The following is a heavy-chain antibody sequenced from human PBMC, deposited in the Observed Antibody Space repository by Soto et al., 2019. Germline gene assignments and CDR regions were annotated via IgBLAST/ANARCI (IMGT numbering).Heavy chain of an antibody. CDR3: ASHDSSGYYYEDY. CDR2: IYYSGST. Sequence: SETLSLTCTVSCGSISSYYWSWIRQPPGKGLEWIGYIYYSGSTNYNPSLKSRVTISVDTSKNQFSLKLSSVTAADAAVYYCASHDSSGYYYEDYWGQGTLVTVSS. D-gene: IGHD3-22*01. CDR1: CGSISSYY. V-gene: IGHV4-59*01. J-gene: IGHJ4*02.